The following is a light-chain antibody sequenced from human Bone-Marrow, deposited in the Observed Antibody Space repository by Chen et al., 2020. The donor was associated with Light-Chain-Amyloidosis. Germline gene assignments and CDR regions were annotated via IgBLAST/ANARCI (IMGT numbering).Light chain of an antibody. V-gene: IGKV2-28*01. CDR1: QSLLHSNGYNY. J-gene: IGKJ3*01. Sequence: DIVMPQSPLSLPVTPGEPASISCRSSQSLLHSNGYNYLDWYLQMPGQSPQLLIYLGSNRASGVPDRFSGSGSGTDFTLKISRVEAEDVGVYYCMQALQTPFTFGPGTKVDIK. CDR3: MQALQTPFT. CDR2: LGS.